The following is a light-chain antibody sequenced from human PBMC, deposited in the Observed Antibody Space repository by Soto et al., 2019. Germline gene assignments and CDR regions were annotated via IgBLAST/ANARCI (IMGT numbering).Light chain of an antibody. CDR2: EAS. CDR3: SSYTSSSTFV. Sequence: QSALTQPASVSGSPGQSITISCTGTSSDVGGYNYVSWYQQHPGKAPKLIIYEASNRPSGVSNRFSGSKSGNTASLTISGLQAEDEADYYCSSYTSSSTFVFGTGTQLTVL. CDR1: SSDVGGYNY. J-gene: IGLJ7*01. V-gene: IGLV2-14*01.